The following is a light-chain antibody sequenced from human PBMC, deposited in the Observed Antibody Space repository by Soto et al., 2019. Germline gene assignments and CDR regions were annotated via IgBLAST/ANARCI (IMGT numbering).Light chain of an antibody. Sequence: VLTQSPDTLSLSPGDRATLSCRASQSSSNQYLAWYQQKPGQAPRLLIYGASRRATGIPDRFSGSGSGTDFTLTISRLEPEDFAVYYCQQRSNWPPITFGQGTRLEIK. V-gene: IGKV3D-20*02. CDR3: QQRSNWPPIT. CDR1: QSSSNQY. J-gene: IGKJ5*01. CDR2: GAS.